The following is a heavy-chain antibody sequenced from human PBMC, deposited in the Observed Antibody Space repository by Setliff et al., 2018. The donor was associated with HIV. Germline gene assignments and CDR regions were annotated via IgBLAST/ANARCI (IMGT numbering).Heavy chain of an antibody. CDR3: AREMYSSRSGFYYYGMDV. D-gene: IGHD6-13*01. CDR2: INAYNGDT. Sequence: ASVKVSCKASGYIFTSYGISWVRQAPGQGLEWMGWINAYNGDTNYAQKVQGRVTMTTDTSTSTAYMEVRSLRSDDTAVYYCAREMYSSRSGFYYYGMDVWGQGTTVTVSS. J-gene: IGHJ6*02. CDR1: GYIFTSYG. V-gene: IGHV1-18*01.